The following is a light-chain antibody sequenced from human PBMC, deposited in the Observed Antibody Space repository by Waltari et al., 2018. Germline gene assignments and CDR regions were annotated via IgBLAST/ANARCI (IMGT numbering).Light chain of an antibody. V-gene: IGKV3-11*01. J-gene: IGKJ4*01. CDR2: DAL. CDR3: QQGYKRRT. CDR1: ESVSNY. Sequence: IVLTQSPVTLSLSPGKRATLSSKASESVSNYLAWYQQKPGQAPRLLIYDALKRATGIPVRFSGSGSGTDFTLTISSLEPEDFAVYYCQQGYKRRTFGGGTNVEIK.